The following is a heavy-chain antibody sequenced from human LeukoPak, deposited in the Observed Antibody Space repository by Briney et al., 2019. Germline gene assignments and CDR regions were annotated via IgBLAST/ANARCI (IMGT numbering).Heavy chain of an antibody. D-gene: IGHD1-1*01. J-gene: IGHJ4*02. CDR2: ISGYNGNT. Sequence: GASVKVSCKASGYTFTSYGISWVRQAPGQGLEWMGWISGYNGNTNYAQKLQGRVTMTTDTSTSTAYMELRSLRSDDAAVYYCARVSPTVLEGDYWGQGTLVTVSS. V-gene: IGHV1-18*04. CDR3: ARVSPTVLEGDY. CDR1: GYTFTSYG.